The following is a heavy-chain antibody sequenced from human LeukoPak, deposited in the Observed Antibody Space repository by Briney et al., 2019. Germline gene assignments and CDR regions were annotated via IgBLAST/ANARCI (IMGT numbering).Heavy chain of an antibody. CDR2: IYYSGST. CDR3: ARVPGGYSGYEIDY. J-gene: IGHJ4*02. Sequence: SETLSLTCTVSGGSISSGDYYWSWIRQPPGKGLEWIGYIYYSGSTYYNPSLKSRVTISVDTSKNQFSLKLSSVTAADTAVYYCARVPGGYSGYEIDYWGQGTLVTVSS. D-gene: IGHD5-12*01. CDR1: GGSISSGDYY. V-gene: IGHV4-30-4*01.